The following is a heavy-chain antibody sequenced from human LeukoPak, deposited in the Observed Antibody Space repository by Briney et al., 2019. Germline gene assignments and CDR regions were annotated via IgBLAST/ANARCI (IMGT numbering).Heavy chain of an antibody. CDR3: ARLGYCSSTSCYTGWFDP. J-gene: IGHJ5*02. Sequence: SQTLSLTCAVSSGSITSGGYSWSWIRQPPGKGLEWIGYIYHSGSTYYNPYLESRVTISLDGSKHQFSLNLTSVTAADTAVYYCARLGYCSSTSCYTGWFDPWGQGTLVTVSS. CDR1: SGSITSGGYS. CDR2: IYHSGST. V-gene: IGHV4-30-2*01. D-gene: IGHD2-2*02.